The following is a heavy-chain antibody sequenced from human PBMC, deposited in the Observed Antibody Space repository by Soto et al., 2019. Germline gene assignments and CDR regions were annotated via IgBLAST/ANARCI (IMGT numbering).Heavy chain of an antibody. CDR2: ISAYNGNT. D-gene: IGHD2-2*01. Sequence: ASVKVSCKASGYTFTSYGISWVRQAPGQGLEWMGWISAYNGNTNYAQKLQGRVTMTTDTSTSTAYMELRSLRSDDTAVYYCATSDEVVSVSAPALCFDYWGQGTLVTVSS. J-gene: IGHJ4*02. CDR1: GYTFTSYG. V-gene: IGHV1-18*04. CDR3: ATSDEVVSVSAPALCFDY.